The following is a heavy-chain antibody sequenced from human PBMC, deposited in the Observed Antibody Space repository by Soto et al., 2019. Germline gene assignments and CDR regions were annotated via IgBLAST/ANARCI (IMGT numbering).Heavy chain of an antibody. Sequence: HVQLVQSGAEVKKPESSVKVSCKAPGGTFSTYAIRWVRQAPGQGLEWMGGIIPMFGTANYAQRFQDRVTITADESTNTVYMELSSLRSEDTAVYFCASGIQLWLRRINNGYSGWGQGTLVTVSS. CDR3: ASGIQLWLRRINNGYSG. J-gene: IGHJ4*02. D-gene: IGHD5-18*01. CDR2: IIPMFGTA. CDR1: GGTFSTYA. V-gene: IGHV1-69*12.